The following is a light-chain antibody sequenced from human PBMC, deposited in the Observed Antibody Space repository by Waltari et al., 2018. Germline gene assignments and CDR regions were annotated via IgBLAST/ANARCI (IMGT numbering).Light chain of an antibody. CDR1: SSAVGGYDY. V-gene: IGLV2-14*03. Sequence: QSGLTQPASVSASPGQSITISCSGPSSAVGGYDYVSWYQQRPGEAPKLIFYDVSGRPSGISNRFSASKSGSTASLTISGLQADDEGDYFCSSYATGNTVVFGGGTKVTVL. J-gene: IGLJ2*01. CDR2: DVS. CDR3: SSYATGNTVV.